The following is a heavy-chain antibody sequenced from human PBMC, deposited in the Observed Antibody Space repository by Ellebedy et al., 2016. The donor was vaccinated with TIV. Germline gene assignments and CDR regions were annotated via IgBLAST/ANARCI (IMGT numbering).Heavy chain of an antibody. J-gene: IGHJ3*02. CDR1: GGSISSYY. Sequence: GSLRLSXTVSGGSISSYYWSWIRQPPGKGLEWIGYIYYSGSTNYNPSLKSRVTISVDTSKNQFSLKLSSVTAADTAVYYCARDRAIAARDAFDIWGQGTMVTVSS. D-gene: IGHD6-6*01. V-gene: IGHV4-59*01. CDR2: IYYSGST. CDR3: ARDRAIAARDAFDI.